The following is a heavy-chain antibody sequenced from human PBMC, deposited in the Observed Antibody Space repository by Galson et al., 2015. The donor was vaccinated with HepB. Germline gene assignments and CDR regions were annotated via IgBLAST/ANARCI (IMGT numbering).Heavy chain of an antibody. CDR1: GFTFTSSA. D-gene: IGHD6-19*01. CDR2: IVVGSGNT. V-gene: IGHV1-58*02. J-gene: IGHJ4*02. CDR3: AAWARYSSDWSAY. Sequence: SVKVSCKASGFTFTSSAMQWVRQARGQRLEWIGWIVVGSGNTNYAQKFQERVTITRDMSTSTAYMELSSLRSEDTAVYYCAAWARYSSDWSAYWGQGTLVTVSS.